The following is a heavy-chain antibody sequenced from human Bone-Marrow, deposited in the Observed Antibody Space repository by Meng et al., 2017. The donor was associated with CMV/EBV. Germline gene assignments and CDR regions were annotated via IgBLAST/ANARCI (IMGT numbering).Heavy chain of an antibody. D-gene: IGHD3-3*01. V-gene: IGHV3-23*01. J-gene: IGHJ3*02. CDR3: AKDIYDFWSGYGADGFDI. CDR1: GLTFSTYA. CDR2: ISGSGSST. Sequence: GGSLRLSCAVSGLTFSTYAINWVRQAPGKGLQCVSVISGSGSSTYYTDSVKGRFTISRDNAKNSLYLQMNSLKSEDTALYYCAKDIYDFWSGYGADGFDIWGQGTMVTVSS.